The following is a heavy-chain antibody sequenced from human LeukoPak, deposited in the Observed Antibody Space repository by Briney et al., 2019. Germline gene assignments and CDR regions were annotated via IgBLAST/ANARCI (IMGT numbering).Heavy chain of an antibody. CDR2: IYYHENT. Sequence: SETLSLTCTVSGGSISSSSDYWGWIRQAPGKGLEWIGSIYYHENTYYNSSLKSRVTISVDTSKNQFSLKLNSVTAADTAVYYCARDAGSMMTSLDYWGQGTLVTVSS. V-gene: IGHV4-39*07. D-gene: IGHD3-22*01. CDR1: GGSISSSSDY. J-gene: IGHJ4*02. CDR3: ARDAGSMMTSLDY.